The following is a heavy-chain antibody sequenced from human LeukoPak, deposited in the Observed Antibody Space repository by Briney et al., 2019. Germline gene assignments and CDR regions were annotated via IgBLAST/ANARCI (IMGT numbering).Heavy chain of an antibody. CDR2: IYYSGST. CDR1: GGSISSSSYY. CDR3: AGLDILTGYSDY. Sequence: SETLSLTCTVSGGSISSSSYYWGWSRQPPGKGLAWIGSIYYSGSTYYNPSLKSRVTISVDTSKNQFSLKLSSVTAADTAVYYCAGLDILTGYSDYWGQGTLVTVSS. V-gene: IGHV4-39*01. J-gene: IGHJ4*02. D-gene: IGHD3-9*01.